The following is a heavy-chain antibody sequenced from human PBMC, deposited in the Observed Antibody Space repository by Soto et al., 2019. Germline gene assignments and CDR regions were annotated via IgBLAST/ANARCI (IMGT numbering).Heavy chain of an antibody. J-gene: IGHJ4*02. V-gene: IGHV5-10-1*01. Sequence: PGESLNISCQGSGYSFAGYWITWVRPKPGKGLEWMGRINPSDSQTYYSPSFRGHVTISVTKSITTVFLQWSSLRASDTAMYYCARQIYDSDTGPNFQYYFDSWGQGTPVTVSS. CDR3: ARQIYDSDTGPNFQYYFDS. CDR1: GYSFAGYW. CDR2: INPSDSQT. D-gene: IGHD3-22*01.